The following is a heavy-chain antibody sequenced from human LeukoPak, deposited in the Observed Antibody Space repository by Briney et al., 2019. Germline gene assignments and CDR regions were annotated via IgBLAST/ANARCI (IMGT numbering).Heavy chain of an antibody. Sequence: GASVKVSCKASGGTFSSYTISWVRQAPGQGLEWMGRIIPILGIANYAQKFQGRVTITADKYTSTAYMELSSLRSEDTAGYYCARGPAIDWFDPWGQGTLVTVSS. CDR1: GGTFSSYT. V-gene: IGHV1-69*02. CDR3: ARGPAIDWFDP. J-gene: IGHJ5*02. CDR2: IIPILGIA.